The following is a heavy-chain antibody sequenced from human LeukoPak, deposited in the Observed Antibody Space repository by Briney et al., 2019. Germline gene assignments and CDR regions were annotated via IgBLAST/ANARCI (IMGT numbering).Heavy chain of an antibody. Sequence: GGSLRLSCAASGFTFSSYGMHWVRQAPGKGLEWVGRIKSKTDGGTTDYAAPVKGRFTISRDDSKNTLYLQMNSLKTEDTAVYYCTTSRVLSGYSYSWGQGTLVTVSS. CDR1: GFTFSSYG. D-gene: IGHD3-22*01. J-gene: IGHJ4*02. CDR2: IKSKTDGGTT. V-gene: IGHV3-15*01. CDR3: TTSRVLSGYSYS.